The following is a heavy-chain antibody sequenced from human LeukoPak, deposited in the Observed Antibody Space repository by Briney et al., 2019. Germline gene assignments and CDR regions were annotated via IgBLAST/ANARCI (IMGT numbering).Heavy chain of an antibody. CDR1: GFTFSSYS. CDR3: ARDRVPGWFGELLRNYYYYYYMDV. V-gene: IGHV3-7*01. CDR2: IKQDGSEK. J-gene: IGHJ6*03. D-gene: IGHD3-10*01. Sequence: LGGSLRLSCAASGFTFSSYSMNWVRQAPGKGLEWVANIKQDGSEKYYVDSVKGRFTISRDNAKNSLYLQMNSLRAEDTAVYYCARDRVPGWFGELLRNYYYYYYMDVWGKGTTVTISS.